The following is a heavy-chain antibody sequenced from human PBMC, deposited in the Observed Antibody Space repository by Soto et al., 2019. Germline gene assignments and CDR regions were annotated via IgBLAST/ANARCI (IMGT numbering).Heavy chain of an antibody. Sequence: ASVKVSCKASGYTFTSYAMHWVRQAPGQRLEWMGWINAGNGNTKYSQKFQGRVTMTSDTSTSTVYMELSSLRSEDTALYYCARHLTWYMTTNWFDPWGQGTLVTVSS. J-gene: IGHJ5*02. CDR3: ARHLTWYMTTNWFDP. D-gene: IGHD4-17*01. CDR2: INAGNGNT. CDR1: GYTFTSYA. V-gene: IGHV1-3*01.